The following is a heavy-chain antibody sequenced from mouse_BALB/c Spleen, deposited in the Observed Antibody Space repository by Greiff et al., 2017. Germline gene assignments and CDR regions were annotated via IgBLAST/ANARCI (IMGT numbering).Heavy chain of an antibody. J-gene: IGHJ2*01. Sequence: DVMLVESGGGLVKPGGSLKLSCAASGFTFSSYAMSWVRQTPEKRLEWVATISSGGSYTYYPDSVKGRFTISRDNAKNTLYLQMSSLRSEDTAMYYCARQRVRQDYFDYWGQGTTLTVSS. D-gene: IGHD2-14*01. CDR3: ARQRVRQDYFDY. CDR1: GFTFSSYA. V-gene: IGHV5-9-3*01. CDR2: ISSGGSYT.